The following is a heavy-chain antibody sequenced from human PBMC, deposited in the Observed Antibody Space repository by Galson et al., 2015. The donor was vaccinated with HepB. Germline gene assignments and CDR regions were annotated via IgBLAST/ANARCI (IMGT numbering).Heavy chain of an antibody. CDR1: GDSVSSNSAA. V-gene: IGHV6-1*01. CDR2: TYYRSKWYN. D-gene: IGHD5-18*01. J-gene: IGHJ4*02. Sequence: CAISGDSVSSNSAAWNWIRQSPSRGLEWLGRTYYRSKWYNDYAVSVKSRITINPDTSRNQFSLQLNSVTPEDTAVYYCARVRRSEDTANLGYWGQGTLVTVSS. CDR3: ARVRRSEDTANLGY.